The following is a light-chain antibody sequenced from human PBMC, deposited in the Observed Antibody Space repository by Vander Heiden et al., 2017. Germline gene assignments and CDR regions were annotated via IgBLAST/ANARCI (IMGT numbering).Light chain of an antibody. V-gene: IGLV3-21*02. J-gene: IGLJ2*01. CDR1: KSGIKA. CDR2: DTT. Sequence: SDVLSQPPSVSVAPGQTATIACGIHKSGIKAVHWYQQMPGQAPVLVVYDTTDRPSGIPQRFSGSKSDNTANLTISRVEAGDEADYYCQVWDSSVAQVIFGGGTKLTVL. CDR3: QVWDSSVAQVI.